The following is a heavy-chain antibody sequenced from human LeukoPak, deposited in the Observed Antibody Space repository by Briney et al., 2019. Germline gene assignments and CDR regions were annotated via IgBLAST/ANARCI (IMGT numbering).Heavy chain of an antibody. CDR2: IYYSGST. CDR1: GGSISSSSYY. CDR3: ARESMGHLFEDY. Sequence: SETLSLTCTVSGGSISSSSYYWGWIRQPPGKGLEWIGSIYYSGSTYYNPSLKSRVTISVDTSKNQFSLKLSSVTAADTAVYYCARESMGHLFEDYWGQGTLVTVSS. D-gene: IGHD2-8*01. J-gene: IGHJ4*02. V-gene: IGHV4-39*07.